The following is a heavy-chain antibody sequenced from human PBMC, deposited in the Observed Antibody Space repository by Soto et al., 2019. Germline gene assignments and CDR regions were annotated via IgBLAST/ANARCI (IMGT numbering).Heavy chain of an antibody. CDR2: ISSSGSTI. Sequence: EVQLVESGGGLVQPGGSLRLSCAASGFTFSSYEMNWFRQAPGKGLEWVSYISSSGSTIYYADSVKGLFTISRDNAKNSLYLQMNSLRAEDTAVYYCARVRAIESPPYGMDVWGQGTTVTVSS. D-gene: IGHD2-2*02. V-gene: IGHV3-48*03. CDR1: GFTFSSYE. J-gene: IGHJ6*02. CDR3: ARVRAIESPPYGMDV.